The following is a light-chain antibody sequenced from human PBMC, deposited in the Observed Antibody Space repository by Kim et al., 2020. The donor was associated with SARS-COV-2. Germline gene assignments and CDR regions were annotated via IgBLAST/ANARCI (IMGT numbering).Light chain of an antibody. CDR3: QQRGNWPLT. CDR2: DAS. V-gene: IGKV3-11*01. CDR1: QCVSSY. Sequence: LPPGARPTLSCRASQCVSSYLAWYQQKPGRAPRLLIYDASNRATGIPARFSGSGSGTDFTLTIGSLEPEDFAVYYCQQRGNWPLTFGGGTKVEIK. J-gene: IGKJ4*01.